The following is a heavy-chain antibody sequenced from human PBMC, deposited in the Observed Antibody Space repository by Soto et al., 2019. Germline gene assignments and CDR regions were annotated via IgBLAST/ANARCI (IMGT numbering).Heavy chain of an antibody. CDR3: ARDPIVGGYYYYGMDV. J-gene: IGHJ6*02. CDR1: GYTFTSYG. D-gene: IGHD1-26*01. Sequence: ASVKLACKASGYTFTSYGISWVRQAPGQGLEWMGWISAYNGNTNYAQKLQGRVTMTTDTSTSTAYMELRSLRSDDTAVYYCARDPIVGGYYYYGMDVWGQGTTVTVSS. CDR2: ISAYNGNT. V-gene: IGHV1-18*01.